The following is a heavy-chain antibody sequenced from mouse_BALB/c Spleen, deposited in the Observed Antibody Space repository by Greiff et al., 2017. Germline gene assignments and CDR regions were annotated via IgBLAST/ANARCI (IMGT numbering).Heavy chain of an antibody. CDR1: GYAFSSYW. J-gene: IGHJ3*01. V-gene: IGHV1-80*01. CDR2: IYPGDGDT. D-gene: IGHD2-4*01. Sequence: QVQLKQSGAELVRPGSSVKISCKASGYAFSSYWMNWVKQRPGQGLEWIGQIYPGDGDTNYNGKFKGKATLTADKSSSTAYMQLSSLTSEDSAVYFCASYCYDYDATCFAYWGQGTLVTVSA. CDR3: ASYCYDYDATCFAY.